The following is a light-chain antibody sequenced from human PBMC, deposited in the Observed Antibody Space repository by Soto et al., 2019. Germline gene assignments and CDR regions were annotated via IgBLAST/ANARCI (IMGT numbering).Light chain of an antibody. J-gene: IGKJ4*01. Sequence: IVFAPSPGTLPLSPGERATLSCRASQSVSSSYLGWYQKKPGKAPRLLIYDASNRATGITDRFSGSGSGTEFTLTISRLEPEDFAVYYCQQYGSSPPLTFGGGTKAYIK. CDR2: DAS. CDR3: QQYGSSPPLT. V-gene: IGKV3-20*01. CDR1: QSVSSSY.